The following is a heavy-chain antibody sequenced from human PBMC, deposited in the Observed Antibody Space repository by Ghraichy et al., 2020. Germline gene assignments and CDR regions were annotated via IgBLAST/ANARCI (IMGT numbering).Heavy chain of an antibody. CDR2: IYYSGST. Sequence: SETLSLTCTVSGGSISSYYWSWIRQPPGKGLEWIGYIYYSGSTNYNPSLKSRVTISVDTSKNQFSLKLSSVTAADTAVYYCARAAGTGGIDYWGQGTLVTVSS. V-gene: IGHV4-59*01. D-gene: IGHD6-19*01. J-gene: IGHJ4*02. CDR3: ARAAGTGGIDY. CDR1: GGSISSYY.